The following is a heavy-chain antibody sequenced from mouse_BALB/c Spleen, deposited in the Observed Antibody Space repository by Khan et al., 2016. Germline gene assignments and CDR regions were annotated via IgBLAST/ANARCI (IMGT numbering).Heavy chain of an antibody. V-gene: IGHV9-1*02. CDR2: IKTYTGEA. CDR3: ARRRQLDLYYAMDY. D-gene: IGHD6-1*01. Sequence: QIQLVQSGPELKKPGETVKISRKASGYACTNYGMNWVKEAPGKGLKWMGWIKTYTGEATYADDFKGRFAFSLETSASTAYLQINNLQVEDMATYFCARRRQLDLYYAMDYWGQGTSVTVSS. J-gene: IGHJ4*01. CDR1: GYACTNYG.